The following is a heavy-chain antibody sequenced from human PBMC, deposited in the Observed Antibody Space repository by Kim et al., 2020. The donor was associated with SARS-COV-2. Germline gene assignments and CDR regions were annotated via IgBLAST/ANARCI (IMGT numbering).Heavy chain of an antibody. D-gene: IGHD3-9*01. J-gene: IGHJ4*02. V-gene: IGHV3-30*07. Sequence: KGRFTISGDNSKNTLYLQMNSLRAEDTAVYYCARSAYYDILTGYSTYFDSRGQGTLVTVSS. CDR3: ARSAYYDILTGYSTYFDS.